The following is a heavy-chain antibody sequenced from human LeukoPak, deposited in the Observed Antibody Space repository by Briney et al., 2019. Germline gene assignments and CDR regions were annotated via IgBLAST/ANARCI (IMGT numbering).Heavy chain of an antibody. J-gene: IGHJ4*02. CDR2: IYSGGST. Sequence: GGSLRLSCAASGFTVSSNYMSWVRQAPGKGLEWVSVIYSGGSTYYADSVKGRFTISRDNSKNTLYLQMNSLRAEDTAVYYCARDHPEEYDSSGYYGLDYWGQGTLVTVSS. CDR3: ARDHPEEYDSSGYYGLDY. V-gene: IGHV3-53*01. CDR1: GFTVSSNY. D-gene: IGHD3-22*01.